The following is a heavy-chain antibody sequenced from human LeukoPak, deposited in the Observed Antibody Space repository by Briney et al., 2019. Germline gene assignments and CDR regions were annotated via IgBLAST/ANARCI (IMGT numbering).Heavy chain of an antibody. CDR3: AKYAWGFDY. D-gene: IGHD7-27*01. Sequence: GGSLRLSCVASGFAFSSYWMSWARQAPGKGLEWVANIKQDGREKYYVDSVKGRFTISRDTAKNSLYLQLNSLRAEDTAVYYCAKYAWGFDYWGQGTLVTVSS. CDR1: GFAFSSYW. J-gene: IGHJ4*02. CDR2: IKQDGREK. V-gene: IGHV3-7*01.